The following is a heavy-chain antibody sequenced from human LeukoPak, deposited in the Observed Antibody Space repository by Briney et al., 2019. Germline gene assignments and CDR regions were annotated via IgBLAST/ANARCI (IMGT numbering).Heavy chain of an antibody. CDR1: GGSISSYY. D-gene: IGHD4-17*01. CDR2: IYYSGST. CDR3: ARGYGDFRVEGRYFHS. V-gene: IGHV4-59*01. Sequence: SETLSLACTVSGGSISSYYWSWIRQPPGKGLEWIGYIYYSGSTNYNPSLKSRVTISVDTSKNQFSLKLSSVTAADTAVYYCARGYGDFRVEGRYFHSWGQGTLVTVSP. J-gene: IGHJ4*02.